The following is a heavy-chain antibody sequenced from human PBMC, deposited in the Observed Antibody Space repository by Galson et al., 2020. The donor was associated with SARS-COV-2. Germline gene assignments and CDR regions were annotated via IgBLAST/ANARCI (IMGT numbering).Heavy chain of an antibody. CDR2: ISISSDYI. V-gene: IGHV3-21*01. J-gene: IGHJ6*03. CDR3: ARENGWDRYYDYVDV. CDR1: GFPFSGHS. D-gene: IGHD3-16*02. Sequence: GGSLRLSCAASGFPFSGHSMNWVRQVPGKGLEWVSSISISSDYIYYADSVKGRFTISRDNAKNSLYLQMNSLTAEDTAVYYCARENGWDRYYDYVDVCGKWTTVTVSS.